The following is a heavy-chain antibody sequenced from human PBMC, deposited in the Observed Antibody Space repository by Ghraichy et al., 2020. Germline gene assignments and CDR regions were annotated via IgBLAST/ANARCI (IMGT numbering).Heavy chain of an antibody. J-gene: IGHJ4*02. CDR1: GFTFSSYA. CDR3: AKPQSLWFGEFPSYFDY. D-gene: IGHD3-10*01. V-gene: IGHV3-23*01. Sequence: GSLRLSCAASGFTFSSYAMSWVRQAPGKGLEWVSAISGSGGSTYYADSVKGRFTISRDNSKNTLYLQMNSLRAEDTAVYYCAKPQSLWFGEFPSYFDYWGQGTLVTVSS. CDR2: ISGSGGST.